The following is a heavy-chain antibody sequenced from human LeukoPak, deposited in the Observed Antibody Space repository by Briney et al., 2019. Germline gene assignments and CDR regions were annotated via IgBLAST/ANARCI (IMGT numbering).Heavy chain of an antibody. V-gene: IGHV1-69*01. D-gene: IGHD6-19*01. J-gene: IGHJ4*02. CDR1: GGTFSSYA. Sequence: SVKVSCKASGGTFSSYAISWVRQAPGQGLEWMGGIIPIFGTANYAQKFQGRVTITADESTSTAYMELSSLRSEDTAVYYCARVSGGGGSGWFLFDYWGQGTLVTVSS. CDR3: ARVSGGGGSGWFLFDY. CDR2: IIPIFGTA.